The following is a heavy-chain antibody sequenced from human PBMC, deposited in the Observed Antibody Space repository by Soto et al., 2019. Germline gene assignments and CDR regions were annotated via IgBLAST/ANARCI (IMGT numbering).Heavy chain of an antibody. CDR3: ASPARNYDFWSGYSFDI. D-gene: IGHD3-3*01. Sequence: ATVKVSCKTPAYAFPRNIINWVRQVPGQRLEWMGWMNVGSGNTGYSQKFQSRVTLTRNTPRSTAYMELSSLRSEDTAVYYCASPARNYDFWSGYSFDIWGQGTMVTVSS. CDR2: MNVGSGNT. J-gene: IGHJ3*02. CDR1: AYAFPRNI. V-gene: IGHV1-8*01.